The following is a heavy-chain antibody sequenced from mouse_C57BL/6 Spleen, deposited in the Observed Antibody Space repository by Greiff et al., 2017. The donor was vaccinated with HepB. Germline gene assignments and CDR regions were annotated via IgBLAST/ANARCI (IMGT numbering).Heavy chain of an antibody. J-gene: IGHJ3*01. CDR3: ARDRLAY. V-gene: IGHV5-6*01. CDR2: ISSGGSYT. CDR1: GFTFSSYG. Sequence: EVKLQESGGDLVKPGGSLKLSCAASGFTFSSYGMSWVRQTPDKRLEWVATISSGGSYTYYPDSVKGRFTISRDNAKNTLYLQMSSLKSEDTAMYYCARDRLAYWGQGTLVTVSA.